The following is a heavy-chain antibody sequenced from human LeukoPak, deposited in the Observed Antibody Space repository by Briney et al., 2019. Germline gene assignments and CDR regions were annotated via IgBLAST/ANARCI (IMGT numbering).Heavy chain of an antibody. CDR3: ARPGLGVAAAENDY. CDR2: IYYSGST. CDR1: GGSISSSSYY. D-gene: IGHD6-13*01. V-gene: IGHV4-39*01. J-gene: IGHJ4*02. Sequence: SETLSLTCTVSGGSISSSSYYWGWIRQPPGKGLEWIGSIYYSGSTYYNPSLKSRVTISVDTSKNQFSLKLSSVTAADTAVYHCARPGLGVAAAENDYWGQGTLVTVSS.